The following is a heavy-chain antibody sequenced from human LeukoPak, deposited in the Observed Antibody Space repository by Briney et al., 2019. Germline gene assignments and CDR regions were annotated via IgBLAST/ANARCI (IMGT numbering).Heavy chain of an antibody. CDR1: GYTFTGYY. Sequence: ASVKVSCKASGYTFTGYYMHRVRQAPGQGLVWMGWINPNSGDTNYAQKIQGRVTMTRDTSISTAYMELSRLRSDDTAVCYCAKTHYYDSSGPLPDYWGQGTLVTVSS. D-gene: IGHD3-22*01. CDR3: AKTHYYDSSGPLPDY. V-gene: IGHV1-2*02. CDR2: INPNSGDT. J-gene: IGHJ4*02.